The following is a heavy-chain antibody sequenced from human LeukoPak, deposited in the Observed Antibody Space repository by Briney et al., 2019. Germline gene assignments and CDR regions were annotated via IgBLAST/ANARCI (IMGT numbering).Heavy chain of an antibody. CDR1: GGTFSSYA. D-gene: IGHD6-19*01. CDR2: IIPIFGTA. Sequence: ASVKVSCKASGGTFSSYAISWVRQAPGHGVERMGDIIPIFGTANYAQKFQGRVTITADESTSTAYMVLSSLRSEDTAVYYCARRAIAVAGDPDNWFDPWGQGALVTVSS. J-gene: IGHJ5*02. CDR3: ARRAIAVAGDPDNWFDP. V-gene: IGHV1-69*13.